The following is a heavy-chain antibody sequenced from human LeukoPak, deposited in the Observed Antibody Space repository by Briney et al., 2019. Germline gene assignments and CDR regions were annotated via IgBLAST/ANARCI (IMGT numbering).Heavy chain of an antibody. CDR1: GGSIGSGACY. V-gene: IGHV4-31*03. D-gene: IGHD3-10*01. CDR2: IYYSGST. Sequence: SETLSLTCTVSGGSIGSGACYWSWIRQHPGKGLEWIGYIYYSGSTYYNPSLKSRVTISVDTSKNQFSLKLSSVTAADTAVYYCARDAKGSGSYSLDYWGQGTLVTVSS. J-gene: IGHJ4*02. CDR3: ARDAKGSGSYSLDY.